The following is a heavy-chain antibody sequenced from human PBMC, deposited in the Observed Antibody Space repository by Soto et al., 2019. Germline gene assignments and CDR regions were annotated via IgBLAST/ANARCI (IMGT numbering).Heavy chain of an antibody. CDR2: IYPGDSET. V-gene: IGHV5-51*01. CDR1: GNSFTNYW. D-gene: IGHD3-10*01. J-gene: IGHJ4*02. Sequence: GESLKISCKGSGNSFTNYWIGWVRQMPRKGLEWMGIIYPGDSETRYSPSFQGQVTMSADKSISTAYLQWSSLKASDSAMYYCARKYYYGAGTLDYWGQGTLVTVSS. CDR3: ARKYYYGAGTLDY.